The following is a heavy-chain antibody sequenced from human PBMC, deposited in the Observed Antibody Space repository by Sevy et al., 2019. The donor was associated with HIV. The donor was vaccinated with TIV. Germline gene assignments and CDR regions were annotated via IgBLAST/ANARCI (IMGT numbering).Heavy chain of an antibody. CDR2: IIPIFGTA. D-gene: IGHD1-26*01. V-gene: IGHV1-69*13. CDR1: GGTFSSYA. CDR3: AAGELALGGERAEYFQH. J-gene: IGHJ1*01. Sequence: ASVKVSCKASGGTFSSYAISWVRQAPGQGLEWMGGIIPIFGTANYAQKFQGRVTITADESTSTAYMELSSLRSEDTAVYSCAAGELALGGERAEYFQHWGQGTLVTVSS.